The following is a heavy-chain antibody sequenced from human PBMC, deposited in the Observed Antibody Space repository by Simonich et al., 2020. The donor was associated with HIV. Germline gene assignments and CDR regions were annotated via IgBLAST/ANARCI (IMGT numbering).Heavy chain of an antibody. Sequence: QVQLQQWGAGLLKPSETLSLTCAVYGGSFSGYYWSWIRQPPGKRLEWIGEINHSGSTNYNPAPKSRVTISVDTSKNQFSLKLSSVTAADTAVYYCARGFYQRLYYFDYWGQGTLVTVSS. CDR2: INHSGST. CDR3: ARGFYQRLYYFDY. D-gene: IGHD2-2*01. V-gene: IGHV4-34*01. J-gene: IGHJ4*02. CDR1: GGSFSGYY.